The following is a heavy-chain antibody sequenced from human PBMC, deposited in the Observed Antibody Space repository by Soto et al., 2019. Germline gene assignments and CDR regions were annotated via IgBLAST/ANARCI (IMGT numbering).Heavy chain of an antibody. Sequence: QVQLVESGGNVVQPGRSLRLSCAASGFIFRTYGMHWVRQAPGKGLEWVAVISYSGNKKAYADSVKGRFAISRDNSNNTLYLQIDSLTAADTAVYYCTKGPFIPVAGTPPGAFHTWGQGTMVTVSS. CDR3: TKGPFIPVAGTPPGAFHT. CDR2: ISYSGNKK. CDR1: GFIFRTYG. V-gene: IGHV3-30*18. D-gene: IGHD6-19*01. J-gene: IGHJ3*01.